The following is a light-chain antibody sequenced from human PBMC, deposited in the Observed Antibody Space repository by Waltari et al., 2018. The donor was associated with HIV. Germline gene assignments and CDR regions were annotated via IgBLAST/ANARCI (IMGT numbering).Light chain of an antibody. CDR3: ATWDDSLSGLWV. CDR2: RNK. Sequence: QSVLTQPPSASGTPGQRVTISCSGSSSNIGSNYVYWYQQLPGTAPKLLIYRNKHLPSGVPDRFSGSKSGTSASLAISGLRSEDEADYYCATWDDSLSGLWVFGGGTKLTVL. V-gene: IGLV1-47*01. J-gene: IGLJ3*02. CDR1: SSNIGSNY.